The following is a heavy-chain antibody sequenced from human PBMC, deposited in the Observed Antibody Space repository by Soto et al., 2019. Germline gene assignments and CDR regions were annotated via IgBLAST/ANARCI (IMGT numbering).Heavy chain of an antibody. CDR1: GFTFSSYA. Sequence: QVQLVESGGGVVQPGRSLRLSCAASGFTFSSYAMHWVRQAPGKGLEWVAVISYDGSNKYYADSVKGRFTISRDNSKNTLYLQMNSLRAEDKAVYYCARAKWPYYYYGMYVWGQGTTVTVFS. V-gene: IGHV3-30-3*01. CDR3: ARAKWPYYYYGMYV. D-gene: IGHD5-12*01. CDR2: ISYDGSNK. J-gene: IGHJ6*02.